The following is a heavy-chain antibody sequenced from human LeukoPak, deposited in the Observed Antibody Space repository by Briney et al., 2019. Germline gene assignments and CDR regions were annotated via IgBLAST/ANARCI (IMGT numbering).Heavy chain of an antibody. Sequence: PSETLSLTCAVYGGSFSGYYWSWIRQHPGKGLEWIGYIYYSGSTYYNPSLKSRVTISVDTSKNQFSLKLSSVTAADTAVYYCARVWAATADYWGQGTLVTVSS. D-gene: IGHD2-15*01. CDR1: GGSFSGYY. CDR2: IYYSGST. V-gene: IGHV4-31*11. J-gene: IGHJ4*02. CDR3: ARVWAATADY.